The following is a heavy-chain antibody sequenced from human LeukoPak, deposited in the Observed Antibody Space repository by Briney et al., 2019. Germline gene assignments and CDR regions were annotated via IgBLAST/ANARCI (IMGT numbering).Heavy chain of an antibody. Sequence: GASVKISCKPSGYTFTSYDINWVRQATGQGLEWMGWMNSNSGSTGYAQNFQGRVTMTRNTSISTAYMELSSLRSEDTAVYYCARVTLYYDSSGYDSYYYHMDVWGKGTTVTVSS. V-gene: IGHV1-8*01. CDR3: ARVTLYYDSSGYDSYYYHMDV. J-gene: IGHJ6*03. D-gene: IGHD3-22*01. CDR2: MNSNSGST. CDR1: GYTFTSYD.